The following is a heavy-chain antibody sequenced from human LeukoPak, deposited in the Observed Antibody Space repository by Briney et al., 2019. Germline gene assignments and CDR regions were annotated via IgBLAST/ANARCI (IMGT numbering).Heavy chain of an antibody. CDR3: AISGSYYYFDY. Sequence: SVTVSFTASGYTFTIYGISWVRQAPGQGLEWMGGIIPIFGTANYAQKFQGRVTITADESTSTAYMELSSLRSEDTAVYYCAISGSYYYFDYWGQGTLVTVSS. J-gene: IGHJ4*02. V-gene: IGHV1-69*13. CDR2: IIPIFGTA. CDR1: GYTFTIYG. D-gene: IGHD1-26*01.